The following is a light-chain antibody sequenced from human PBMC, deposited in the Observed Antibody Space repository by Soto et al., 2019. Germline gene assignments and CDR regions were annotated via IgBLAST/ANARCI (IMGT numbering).Light chain of an antibody. J-gene: IGKJ2*01. CDR3: QQYYTTPRT. Sequence: DIVMTQSPDFLAVSLGERATLNCRSSHSLLYSSNNKNYLAWYQQKPRQPPKLFIYWASTRESGVPDRFSGSGSGTDFTLTISNLQAEDVAVYYCQQYYTTPRTFGQGTKLEIK. V-gene: IGKV4-1*01. CDR2: WAS. CDR1: HSLLYSSNNKNY.